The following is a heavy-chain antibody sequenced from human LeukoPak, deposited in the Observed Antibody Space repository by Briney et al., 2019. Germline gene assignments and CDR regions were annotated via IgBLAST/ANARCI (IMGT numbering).Heavy chain of an antibody. J-gene: IGHJ2*01. D-gene: IGHD2-2*01. CDR2: ISGSGGRP. Sequence: GGSLRLSCAASGFTFSSCAMSWVRQAPGKGLEWVSAISGSGGRPYYADSVKGRFTISRDNSKNTLYLQMNSLRAEDTAVYYCARHPEPGYCSSTSCRPDWYFDLWGRGTLVTVSS. V-gene: IGHV3-23*01. CDR1: GFTFSSCA. CDR3: ARHPEPGYCSSTSCRPDWYFDL.